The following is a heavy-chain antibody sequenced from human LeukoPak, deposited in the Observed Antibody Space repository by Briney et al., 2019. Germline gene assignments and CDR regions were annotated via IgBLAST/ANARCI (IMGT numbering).Heavy chain of an antibody. Sequence: PSQTLSLTCTVSGGSISSGGYYWSWIRQHPGKGLEWIGYIYYSGSTYYNPSLKSRVTISVDTSKNQFSLKLSSVTAADTAVCYCARDSREPRGSYFDYWGQGTLVTVSS. CDR1: GGSISSGGYY. J-gene: IGHJ4*02. CDR3: ARDSREPRGSYFDY. CDR2: IYYSGST. D-gene: IGHD1-26*01. V-gene: IGHV4-31*03.